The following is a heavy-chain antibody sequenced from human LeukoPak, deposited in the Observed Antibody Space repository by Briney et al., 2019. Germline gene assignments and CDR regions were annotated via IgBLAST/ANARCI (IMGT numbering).Heavy chain of an antibody. CDR2: IKEDGSEK. CDR1: GFTFSVYW. V-gene: IGHV3-7*04. CDR3: AKEGLEWLRSYFDY. Sequence: GGSLRLSCAASGFTFSVYWMSWVRQAPGKGLEWVANIKEDGSEKYYVDSVKGRFTISRDNAKNSLYLQMNSLRAEDTAVYYCAKEGLEWLRSYFDYWGQGTLVTVSS. J-gene: IGHJ4*02. D-gene: IGHD5-12*01.